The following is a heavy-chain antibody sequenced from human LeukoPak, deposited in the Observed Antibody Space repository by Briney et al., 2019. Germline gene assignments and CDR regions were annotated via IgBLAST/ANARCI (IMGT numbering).Heavy chain of an antibody. CDR2: IYYSGST. CDR3: ARGATYYYGSGSYLNWFDP. CDR1: GGSISTYD. V-gene: IGHV4-59*01. J-gene: IGHJ5*02. D-gene: IGHD3-10*01. Sequence: PSETLSLTCTVSGGSISTYDWSWIRQPPGKGLEWIGYIYYSGSTNYNPSLKSRVTISVDTSKNQFSLKLSSVTAADTAVYYCARGATYYYGSGSYLNWFDPWGQGTLVTVSS.